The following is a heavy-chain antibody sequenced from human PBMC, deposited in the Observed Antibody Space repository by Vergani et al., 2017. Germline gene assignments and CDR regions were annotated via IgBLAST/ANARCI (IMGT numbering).Heavy chain of an antibody. J-gene: IGHJ4*02. Sequence: QVQLVQSGAEVKKPGASVKVSCEASGYTFTTHAIHWVRQAPGQGLEWMGRIIPTSDITTYAQNFQGRVTMTRDTSTSTVYMELSSLRSEDTAVYFCIRVGQGNTGLAPWGYWGQGTLVTVSP. V-gene: IGHV1-46*03. CDR1: GYTFTTHA. CDR2: IIPTSDIT. D-gene: IGHD3-16*01. CDR3: IRVGQGNTGLAPWGY.